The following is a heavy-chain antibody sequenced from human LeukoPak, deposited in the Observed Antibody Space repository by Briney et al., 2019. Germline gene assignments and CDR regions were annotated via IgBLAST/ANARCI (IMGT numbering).Heavy chain of an antibody. V-gene: IGHV3-21*01. D-gene: IGHD3-10*01. CDR2: ISSSSYI. J-gene: IGHJ4*02. CDR3: ARDSDHY. Sequence: GGSLRLSCAASGFSLSSYSMNWVRQAPGKGLEWVSFISSSSYIYYADSVKGRFTISRDNAKNSLYLQMNSLKADDTAVYYCARDSDHYWGQGTLVTVSS. CDR1: GFSLSSYS.